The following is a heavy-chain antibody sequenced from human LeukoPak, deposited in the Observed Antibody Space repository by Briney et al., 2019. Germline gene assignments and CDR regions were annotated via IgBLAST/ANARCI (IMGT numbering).Heavy chain of an antibody. J-gene: IGHJ3*02. D-gene: IGHD1-26*01. V-gene: IGHV6-1*01. CDR1: GDSVSSNSAA. CDR2: TYYRSKWYN. Sequence: SQTLSLTCAISGDSVSSNSAAWNWIRQSPSRGLEWLGRTYYRSKWYNDYAVSVKSRITINPDTSKNQFSLQLNSVTPEDTAMYYCARDHPWDLPSHDAFDIWGQGTMVTVSS. CDR3: ARDHPWDLPSHDAFDI.